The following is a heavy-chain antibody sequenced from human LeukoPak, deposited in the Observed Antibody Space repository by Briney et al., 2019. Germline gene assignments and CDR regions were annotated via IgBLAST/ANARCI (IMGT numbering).Heavy chain of an antibody. CDR1: GYTFTSYG. CDR3: ARVYSGYDQRYYYYYYMDV. Sequence: ASVKVSCKASGYTFTSYGISWVRQAPGQGLEWMGWISAYNGNTNYAQKLQGRVTMTTDTSTSTAYMELRSLRSDDTAVYYCARVYSGYDQRYYYYYYMDVWGKGTTVTVSS. D-gene: IGHD5-12*01. CDR2: ISAYNGNT. V-gene: IGHV1-18*01. J-gene: IGHJ6*03.